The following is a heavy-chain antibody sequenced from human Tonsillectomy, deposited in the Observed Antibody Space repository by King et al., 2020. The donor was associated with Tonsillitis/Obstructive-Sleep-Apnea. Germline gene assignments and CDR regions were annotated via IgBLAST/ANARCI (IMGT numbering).Heavy chain of an antibody. D-gene: IGHD2-2*01. CDR2: LYYSGST. V-gene: IGHV4-39*01. CDR1: GGSISSNSYY. Sequence: QLQESGPRLVKPSETLSLTCTVSGGSISSNSYYWGWIRQPPGKGLEWIGSLYYSGSTYYNPSLKSRVTISVDTSKNHFSLKLSSVTAADTAVYYCARLTPSYHMDVWGQGTTVTVSS. CDR3: ARLTPSYHMDV. J-gene: IGHJ6*02.